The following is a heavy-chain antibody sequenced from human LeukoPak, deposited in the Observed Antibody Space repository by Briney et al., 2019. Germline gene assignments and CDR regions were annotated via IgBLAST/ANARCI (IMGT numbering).Heavy chain of an antibody. CDR1: GYTLTELS. J-gene: IGHJ5*02. CDR2: MNPNSGNT. Sequence: ASVKVSCKVSGYTLTELSMHWVRQATGQGLEWMGWMNPNSGNTGYAQKFQGRVTMTRNTSISTAYMELSSLRSEDTAVYYCARGPRFDPWGQGTLVTVSS. V-gene: IGHV1-8*01. CDR3: ARGPRFDP.